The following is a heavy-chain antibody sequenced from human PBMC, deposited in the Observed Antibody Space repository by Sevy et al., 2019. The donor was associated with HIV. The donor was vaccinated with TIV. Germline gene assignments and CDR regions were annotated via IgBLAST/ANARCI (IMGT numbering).Heavy chain of an antibody. CDR3: ARVEWAPYCGGDCYSDAFDI. V-gene: IGHV4-38-2*01. CDR2: IYHSGST. D-gene: IGHD2-21*02. CDR1: GYSISSGYY. J-gene: IGHJ3*02. Sequence: SETLSLTCAVSGYSISSGYYWGWIRQPPGKGLEWIGSIYHSGSTYYNPSLKSRVTISVDTSKNQFSLKLSSVTAADTAVYYCARVEWAPYCGGDCYSDAFDIWGQGTMVTVSS.